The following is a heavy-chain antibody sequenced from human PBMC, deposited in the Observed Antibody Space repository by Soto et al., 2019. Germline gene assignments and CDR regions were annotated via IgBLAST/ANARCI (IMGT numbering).Heavy chain of an antibody. CDR3: ARGELWTDEAFDI. Sequence: DSVKGRFTISRDNSKNTVELQMSSLRGEDTAVYYCARGELWTDEAFDIWGQGTMVTVSS. D-gene: IGHD2-21*01. J-gene: IGHJ3*02. V-gene: IGHV3-30*07.